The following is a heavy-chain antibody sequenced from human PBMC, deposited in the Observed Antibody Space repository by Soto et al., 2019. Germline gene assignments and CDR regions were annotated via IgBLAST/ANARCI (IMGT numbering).Heavy chain of an antibody. Sequence: SETLSLTCIVSGGSISSGGYYWSWIRQHPGKGLEWIGYIAYSGDTYYNPSLRSRVTISADTSENKFSLTLKSVTAADTAVYFCARDFERSAIGPWGQGTSVTVSS. CDR1: GGSISSGGYY. CDR2: IAYSGDT. J-gene: IGHJ5*02. CDR3: ARDFERSAIGP. D-gene: IGHD3-9*01. V-gene: IGHV4-31*03.